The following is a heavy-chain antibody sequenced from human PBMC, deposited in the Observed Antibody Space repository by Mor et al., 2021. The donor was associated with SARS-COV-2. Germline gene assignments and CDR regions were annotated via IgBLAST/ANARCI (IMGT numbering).Heavy chain of an antibody. V-gene: IGHV3-74*01. J-gene: IGHJ4*02. CDR3: ARVLSPGFYDSSGALDY. Sequence: TSYADSVKGRFTNSRDNAKNTLYLQMNSLRAEETAVYYCARVLSPGFYDSSGALDYWGQGTVVTVSS. D-gene: IGHD3-22*01. CDR2: T.